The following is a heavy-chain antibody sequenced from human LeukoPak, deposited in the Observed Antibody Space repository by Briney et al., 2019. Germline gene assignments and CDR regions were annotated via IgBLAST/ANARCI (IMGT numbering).Heavy chain of an antibody. CDR3: ARESSSSRYFMDV. D-gene: IGHD6-6*01. CDR1: GGSTSTSTSY. V-gene: IGHV4-39*07. CDR2: IHYSGST. Sequence: PSETLSLTCSVSGGSTSTSTSYWGWVRQPPGKGLEWIGSIHYSGSTYKNPSLKSRVTISMDTSRSQLSLKVTSLTAADSAVYFCARESSSSRYFMDVWGRGTTVTVSS. J-gene: IGHJ6*03.